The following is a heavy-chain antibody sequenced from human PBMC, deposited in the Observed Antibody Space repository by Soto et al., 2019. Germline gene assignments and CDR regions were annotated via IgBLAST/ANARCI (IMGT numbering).Heavy chain of an antibody. D-gene: IGHD3-22*01. Sequence: GESLKISCKGSGYSFTSYWIGWVRQMPGKGLEWMGIIYPGDSDTRYSPSFQGQVTISADKSISTAYLQWSSLKASDTAMYYCARQYYYDSSGYYIRWFDPWGQGTLVTVS. V-gene: IGHV5-51*01. CDR2: IYPGDSDT. CDR1: GYSFTSYW. CDR3: ARQYYYDSSGYYIRWFDP. J-gene: IGHJ5*02.